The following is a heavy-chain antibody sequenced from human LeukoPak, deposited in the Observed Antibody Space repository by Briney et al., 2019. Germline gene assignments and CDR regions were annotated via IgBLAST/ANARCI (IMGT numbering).Heavy chain of an antibody. J-gene: IGHJ4*02. V-gene: IGHV3-30*02. CDR2: IRYDGSNK. CDR1: GFTFSSYG. D-gene: IGHD3-3*01. Sequence: PGGSLRLSCAASGFTFSSYGMHWVRQAPGKGLEWVAFIRYDGSNKYYADSVKSRFTISRDNSKNTLYLQMNSLRAEDTAVYYCAIDVLRFLEWSTGPFDYWGQGTLVTVSS. CDR3: AIDVLRFLEWSTGPFDY.